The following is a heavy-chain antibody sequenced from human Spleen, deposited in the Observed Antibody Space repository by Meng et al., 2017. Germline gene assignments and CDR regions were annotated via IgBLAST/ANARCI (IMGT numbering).Heavy chain of an antibody. CDR3: ARPSIVGASFDY. J-gene: IGHJ4*02. CDR1: GYPLTSYG. V-gene: IGHV1-18*01. Sequence: VQFGPKVQNPGAQCIVSCNASGYPLTSYGIGWVRQARRQGLGWMGWISAYNGSTKYSQKFQGRVTITRYTSPSTAYMELSSLRSQDTAVYYCARPSIVGASFDYWGQGTLVTVSS. D-gene: IGHD1-26*01. CDR2: ISAYNGST.